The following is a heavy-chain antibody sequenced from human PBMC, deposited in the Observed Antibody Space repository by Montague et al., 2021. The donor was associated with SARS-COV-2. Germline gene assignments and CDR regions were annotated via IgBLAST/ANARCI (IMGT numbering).Heavy chain of an antibody. Sequence: TLSLTCTVSGGSISAGYYWTWIRQIPGKGLEWIGYIYYSGSTYYNPSLKSRVIMSIDTSKHQFSLKVSSATAEDTGRYFCASSIAVADTHYYYYGMDVWGQGTTVTVSS. D-gene: IGHD6-19*01. CDR3: ASSIAVADTHYYYYGMDV. V-gene: IGHV4-31*03. CDR1: GGSISAGYY. J-gene: IGHJ6*02. CDR2: IYYSGST.